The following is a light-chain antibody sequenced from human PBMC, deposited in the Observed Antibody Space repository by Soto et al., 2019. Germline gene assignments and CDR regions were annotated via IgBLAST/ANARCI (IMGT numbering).Light chain of an antibody. CDR1: QSVSSSH. Sequence: EIVLTQSPGTLSLSPGERATLSCRASQSVSSSHLAWYQQKPGQAPRLLIYAASNRATGVPARFSGSWSGTEFTLTISSLQSEDFAVYYCQQYNNWITFGQGTRLEIK. V-gene: IGKV3-15*01. CDR3: QQYNNWIT. J-gene: IGKJ5*01. CDR2: AAS.